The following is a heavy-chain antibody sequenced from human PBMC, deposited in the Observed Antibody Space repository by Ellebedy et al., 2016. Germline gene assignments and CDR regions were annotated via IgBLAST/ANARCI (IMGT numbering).Heavy chain of an antibody. Sequence: GGSLRLSCAASGFTFGTYAMSWVRQAPGKGPEWVSTITGSGDRTNYADPVKGRFTISRDTSENTLYLQMNSLRAEDTAVYYCATRISEGGWGQGTLVTVSS. CDR2: ITGSGDRT. CDR3: ATRISEGG. D-gene: IGHD6-13*01. CDR1: GFTFGTYA. J-gene: IGHJ4*02. V-gene: IGHV3-23*01.